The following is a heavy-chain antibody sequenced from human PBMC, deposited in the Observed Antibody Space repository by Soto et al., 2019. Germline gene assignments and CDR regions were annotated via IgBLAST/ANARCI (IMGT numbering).Heavy chain of an antibody. CDR2: IYYSGST. Sequence: SEPLSLTCTVSGGSISRYSWSWIRQPPGKGLDWIGYIYYSGSTNYNPSLKSRVPISVDTSKNQFSLKLSSVTAADTAVYYCARATHYDFWSGFFFIIRRPQSSTLFPYRRSSDL. V-gene: IGHV4-59*01. J-gene: IGHJ2*01. D-gene: IGHD3-3*01. CDR3: ARATHYDFWSGFFFIIRRPQSSTLFPYRRSSDL. CDR1: GGSISRYS.